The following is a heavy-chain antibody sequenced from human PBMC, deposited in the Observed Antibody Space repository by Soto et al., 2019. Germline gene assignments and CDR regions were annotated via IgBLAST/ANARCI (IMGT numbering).Heavy chain of an antibody. J-gene: IGHJ4*02. D-gene: IGHD3-9*01. Sequence: GGSLRLSCVASGFTFSSYAMSWVRQAPGKGLEWVSAISGSGGSTYYEDSVKGRFTISRDNSKNTLYMQMNSLRAEETAVYYCAKGGEYFDHLGEEDYGGQGTLVPVPS. CDR1: GFTFSSYA. V-gene: IGHV3-23*01. CDR2: ISGSGGST. CDR3: AKGGEYFDHLGEEDY.